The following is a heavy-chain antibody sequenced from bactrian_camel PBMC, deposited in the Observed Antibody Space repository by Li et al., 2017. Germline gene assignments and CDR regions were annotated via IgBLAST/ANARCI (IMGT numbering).Heavy chain of an antibody. Sequence: HVQLVESGGGSVQAGGSLTLSCTAPGFTSNGCGMDWYRQVAGKREWVSGICSDGTTKYADFVKGRFSISKDENSDTVTLLMGSLKPEDTATYSCKPAQTPTFGVDWYGEKTPSICDTYWGQGTQV. D-gene: IGHD6*01. V-gene: IGHV3S9*01. J-gene: IGHJ4*01. CDR2: ICSDGTT. CDR1: GFTSNGCG. CDR3: KPAQTPTFGVDWYGEKTPSICDTY.